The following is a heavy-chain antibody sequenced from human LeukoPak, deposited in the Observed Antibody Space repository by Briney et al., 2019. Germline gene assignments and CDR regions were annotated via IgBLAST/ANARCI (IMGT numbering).Heavy chain of an antibody. Sequence: PGGSLRLSCAASGFTFSSYWMSWVRQAPGKGLEWVANIKQDGSEKYYVDSVKGRFTISRDNAKNALYLQMNSLRAEDTAVYYCASSGFSSGWYEPYYFDYWGQGTLVTVSS. CDR1: GFTFSSYW. V-gene: IGHV3-7*01. J-gene: IGHJ4*02. CDR2: IKQDGSEK. D-gene: IGHD6-19*01. CDR3: ASSGFSSGWYEPYYFDY.